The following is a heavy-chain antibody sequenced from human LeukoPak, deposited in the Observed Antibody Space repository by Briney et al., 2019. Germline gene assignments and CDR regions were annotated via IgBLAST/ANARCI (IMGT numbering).Heavy chain of an antibody. D-gene: IGHD4-17*01. V-gene: IGHV3-30*02. CDR3: AKNRWTYGDYYYYYMDV. CDR1: GNMFSSFD. Sequence: GGSLRLSCVASGNMFSSFDMHWVRQAPGKGLEWLAFIRHDGNNKFYQDSVKGRFTISRDNSKNSLYLKMNSLRAEDTAVYYCAKNRWTYGDYYYYYMDVWGKGTTVTISS. J-gene: IGHJ6*03. CDR2: IRHDGNNK.